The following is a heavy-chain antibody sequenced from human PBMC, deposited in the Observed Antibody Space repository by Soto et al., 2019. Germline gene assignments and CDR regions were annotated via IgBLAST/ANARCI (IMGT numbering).Heavy chain of an antibody. J-gene: IGHJ5*02. CDR3: AKIVMGLPQGPFAP. CDR2: IIPIFGTA. V-gene: IGHV1-69*13. Sequence: SVKVSCKASGGTFSSYAISWVRQAPGQGLEWMGGIIPIFGTANYAQKFQGRVTITADESTSTAYMELSSLRSEDTAVYYCAKIVMGLPQGPFAPWGQGTLVTVSS. D-gene: IGHD2-8*01. CDR1: GGTFSSYA.